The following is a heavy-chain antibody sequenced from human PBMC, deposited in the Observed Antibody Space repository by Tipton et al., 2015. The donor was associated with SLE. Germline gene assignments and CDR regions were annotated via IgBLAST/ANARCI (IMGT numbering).Heavy chain of an antibody. CDR1: GFTFSTYA. CDR3: ARDLTFFYGMDV. V-gene: IGHV3-30*04. D-gene: IGHD3-9*01. J-gene: IGHJ6*02. Sequence: SLRLSCAASGFTFSTYAMHWVRQAPGKGLEWVAVISYDGSNKYYADSVKGRFTISRDNSKNTLYLQMNSLRAEDTAVYYCARDLTFFYGMDVWGQGTTVTVSS. CDR2: ISYDGSNK.